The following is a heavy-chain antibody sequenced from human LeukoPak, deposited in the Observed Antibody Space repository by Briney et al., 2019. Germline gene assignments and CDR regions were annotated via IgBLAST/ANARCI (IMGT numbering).Heavy chain of an antibody. V-gene: IGHV4-34*01. CDR2: INHSGST. J-gene: IGHJ4*02. Sequence: SETLSLTCAVYRGSSSGYYWSWIRQPPCKGLDSFGEINHSGSTNYNPSLKSRDTISVDTSKNQFSLKLNSVTAADTAVYYCARGPYCGGDCYSHLDHWGQGTLVTVYS. CDR3: ARGPYCGGDCYSHLDH. CDR1: RGSSSGYY. D-gene: IGHD2-21*02.